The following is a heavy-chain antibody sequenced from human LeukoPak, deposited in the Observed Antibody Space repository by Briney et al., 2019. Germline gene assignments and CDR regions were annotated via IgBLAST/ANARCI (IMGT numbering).Heavy chain of an antibody. CDR2: IYHSGST. Sequence: PSETLSLTCAVSGYSISSGYYWGWIRQPPGEGLEWIGSIYHSGSTYYNPSLKSRVTISVDTSKNQFSLKLSSVTAADTAVYYCARQGYSYGRNWFDPWGQGTLVTVSS. D-gene: IGHD5-18*01. CDR1: GYSISSGYY. J-gene: IGHJ5*02. V-gene: IGHV4-38-2*01. CDR3: ARQGYSYGRNWFDP.